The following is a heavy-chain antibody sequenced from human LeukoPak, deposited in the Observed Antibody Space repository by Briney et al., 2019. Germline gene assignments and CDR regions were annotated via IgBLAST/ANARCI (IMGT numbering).Heavy chain of an antibody. CDR2: TYYRSKWYN. CDR1: GDSVSSNSAG. V-gene: IGHV6-1*01. CDR3: ARLYYYDSSGGVEAFDI. J-gene: IGHJ3*02. D-gene: IGHD3-22*01. Sequence: SQTLSLTCAISGDSVSSNSAGWSWIRQSPSRGLEWLGRTYYRSKWYNDYAVSVKSRITINPDTSKNQFSLQLNSVTPEDTAVYYCARLYYYDSSGGVEAFDIWGQGTMVTVSS.